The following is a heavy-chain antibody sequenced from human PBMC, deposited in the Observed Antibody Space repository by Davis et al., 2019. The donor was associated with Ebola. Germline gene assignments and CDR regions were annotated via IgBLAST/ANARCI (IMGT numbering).Heavy chain of an antibody. CDR2: INPASGGT. Sequence: ASVKVSCKASGYSFSDYYIQWVRQAPGQGLQWVGWINPASGGTQLAQHLQGRVTMTGDTSLSTAYLDLTNLKSDDTAVYYCARDRFRGYYGMDVWGQGTTVAVSS. J-gene: IGHJ6*02. CDR1: GYSFSDYY. CDR3: ARDRFRGYYGMDV. D-gene: IGHD3-10*01. V-gene: IGHV1-2*02.